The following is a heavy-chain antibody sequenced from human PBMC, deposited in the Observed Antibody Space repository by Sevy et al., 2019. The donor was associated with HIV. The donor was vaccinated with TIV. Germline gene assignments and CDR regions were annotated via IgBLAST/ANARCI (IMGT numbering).Heavy chain of an antibody. CDR1: GFTFDDYT. CDR2: ISWDGRAT. CDR3: ARDSVGFRALNGEGFD. D-gene: IGHD7-27*01. Sequence: GGSLRLSCEASGFTFDDYTMHWVRQVPGKGLEWVSLISWDGRATFYADSVRGRFTISRDNSKNSLFLQMNRLRTDDPAFYYGARDSVGFRALNGEGFDWGQGTQVTVSS. J-gene: IGHJ4*02. V-gene: IGHV3-43*01.